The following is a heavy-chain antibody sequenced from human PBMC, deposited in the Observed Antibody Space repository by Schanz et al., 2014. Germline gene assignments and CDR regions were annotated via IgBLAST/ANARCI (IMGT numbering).Heavy chain of an antibody. J-gene: IGHJ5*02. CDR1: GYTFTSYG. V-gene: IGHV1-18*01. Sequence: QVQLVQSGAEVKKPGASVKVSCKASGYTFTSYGISWVRQAPGQGLEWMGWISPYNGNTNYAQKLQGRVTMTAVTSTSTAYMDLRSLRSEDTAVYYCARGRGCTGGSCYSWFDLWGQGTLXTVAS. D-gene: IGHD2-15*01. CDR2: ISPYNGNT. CDR3: ARGRGCTGGSCYSWFDL.